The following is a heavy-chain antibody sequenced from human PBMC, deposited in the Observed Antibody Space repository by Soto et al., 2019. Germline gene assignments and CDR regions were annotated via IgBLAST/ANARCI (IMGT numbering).Heavy chain of an antibody. D-gene: IGHD6-19*01. Sequence: DVQLVESGGGLVQPGGSLRLSCEASEYTFSRLWMNWVRQAPGKGLEWVAIIEQNGGERNYLDSVKGRFTISRDNAKKSVYLQMNSLRAEDTALYYCVGGYGWLPDYWGQGTLVIVSS. V-gene: IGHV3-7*05. J-gene: IGHJ4*02. CDR3: VGGYGWLPDY. CDR2: IEQNGGER. CDR1: EYTFSRLW.